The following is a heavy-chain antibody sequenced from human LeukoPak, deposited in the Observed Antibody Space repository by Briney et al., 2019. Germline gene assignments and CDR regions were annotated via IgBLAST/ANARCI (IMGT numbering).Heavy chain of an antibody. J-gene: IGHJ6*03. CDR1: GDSISSGDYY. D-gene: IGHD3-10*01. CDR3: GNGRMVRGVKPYYMDV. V-gene: IGHV4-30-4*08. CDR2: IYYSGST. Sequence: SQTLSLTCTVSGDSISSGDYYWSWLRQPPGKGVEWIGYIYYSGSTYYNPSLKSRVTISVDTSKNQFSLKLSSVTAAGTAVYYYGNGRMVRGVKPYYMDVWGKGTTVTVSS.